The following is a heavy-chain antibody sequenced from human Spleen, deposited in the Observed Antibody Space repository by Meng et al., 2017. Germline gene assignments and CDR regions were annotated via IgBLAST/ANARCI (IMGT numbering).Heavy chain of an antibody. CDR2: VIPIFGTA. J-gene: IGHJ6*02. D-gene: IGHD1-26*01. CDR1: GATFNTYA. CDR3: ARPYSGSDQYYYYGMDV. V-gene: IGHV1-69*13. Sequence: SVKVSCKASGATFNTYAISWVRQAPGQGLEWMGGVIPIFGTANYAQKFQGRVTITADESTSTSYMELSSLRSEDTAVYYCARPYSGSDQYYYYGMDVWGQGTTVTVSS.